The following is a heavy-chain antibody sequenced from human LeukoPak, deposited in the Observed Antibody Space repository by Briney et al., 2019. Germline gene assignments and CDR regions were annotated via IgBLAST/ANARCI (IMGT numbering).Heavy chain of an antibody. Sequence: SETLSLTCTVSGGSISSGSYYWSWIRQPPGKGLEWIGEINHSGSTNYNPSLKSRVTISVDTSKNQFSLKLSSVTAADTAVYYCARGRSYLGTLGYWGQGTLVTVSS. V-gene: IGHV4-39*07. CDR2: INHSGST. CDR1: GGSISSGSYY. CDR3: ARGRSYLGTLGY. J-gene: IGHJ4*02. D-gene: IGHD3-10*01.